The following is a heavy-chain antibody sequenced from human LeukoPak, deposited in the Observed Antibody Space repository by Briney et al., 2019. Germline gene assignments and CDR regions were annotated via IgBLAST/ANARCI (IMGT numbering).Heavy chain of an antibody. Sequence: GGSLRLSCAASGFNFNKYWMPWVRQAPGKGLVWVSRIENEGDGPTYADSVKGRFTISRDNAKNTLFLQMNDLRAEDTAVYYCARNRRRESAVVPLAIRGRYSEEEKYYYTGMDVWGQGTMVTVSS. D-gene: IGHD3-9*01. J-gene: IGHJ6*02. CDR3: ARNRRRESAVVPLAIRGRYSEEEKYYYTGMDV. V-gene: IGHV3-74*01. CDR1: GFNFNKYW. CDR2: IENEGDGP.